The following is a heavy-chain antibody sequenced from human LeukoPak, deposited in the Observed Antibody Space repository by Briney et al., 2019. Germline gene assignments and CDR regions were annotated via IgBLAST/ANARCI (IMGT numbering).Heavy chain of an antibody. Sequence: GGSLRLSCAASGFTFSSYGMHWVRQAPGKGLEWVAVISYDGSNKYYADSVKGRFTISRDNSKNTLYLQMNSLRTEDTAVYYCAKDRTYGDYGYYYYGMDVWGQGTTVTVSS. V-gene: IGHV3-30*18. J-gene: IGHJ6*02. D-gene: IGHD4-17*01. CDR3: AKDRTYGDYGYYYYGMDV. CDR2: ISYDGSNK. CDR1: GFTFSSYG.